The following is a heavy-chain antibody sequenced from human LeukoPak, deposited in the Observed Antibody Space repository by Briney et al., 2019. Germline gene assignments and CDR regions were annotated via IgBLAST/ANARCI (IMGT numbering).Heavy chain of an antibody. CDR1: GGSISSSSEY. Sequence: SETLSLTCTVSGGSISSSSEYWGWIRQPPGKGLEWIGSISYSGSTYYNPSLKSRVTISVDTSKNQFSLKLSSVAAADTAVYCCARSSGSYDYWGQGTLVTVSS. J-gene: IGHJ4*02. D-gene: IGHD1-26*01. CDR2: ISYSGST. V-gene: IGHV4-39*01. CDR3: ARSSGSYDY.